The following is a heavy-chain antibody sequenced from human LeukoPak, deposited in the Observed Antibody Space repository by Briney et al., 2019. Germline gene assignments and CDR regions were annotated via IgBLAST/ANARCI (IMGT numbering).Heavy chain of an antibody. CDR2: ISGRGGST. V-gene: IGHV3-23*01. CDR3: AKRGEYGPFDY. D-gene: IGHD4-17*01. Sequence: PGGTLRLSCAASGFTLSSYAMSWVRQAPGKGLEWVSAISGRGGSTYYADSVKGRFTISRDNSKNTLYLQMNSLRAEDTAVYYCAKRGEYGPFDYWGQGTLVTVSS. J-gene: IGHJ4*02. CDR1: GFTLSSYA.